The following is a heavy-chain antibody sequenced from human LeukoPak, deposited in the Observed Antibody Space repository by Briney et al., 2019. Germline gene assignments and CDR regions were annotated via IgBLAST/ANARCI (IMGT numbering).Heavy chain of an antibody. CDR3: ARLTRLSTSPDRYYLDY. CDR1: GDSISSYY. Sequence: PSETLSLTCTVSGDSISSYYWSWIRQPPGKGLEWIGFIYTSGGTNYIPSLKGRVTISIDTSKNQFSLKLSSVSAADSAVYYCARLTRLSTSPDRYYLDYWGQGTLVTVSS. CDR2: IYTSGGT. D-gene: IGHD6-6*01. V-gene: IGHV4-4*09. J-gene: IGHJ4*02.